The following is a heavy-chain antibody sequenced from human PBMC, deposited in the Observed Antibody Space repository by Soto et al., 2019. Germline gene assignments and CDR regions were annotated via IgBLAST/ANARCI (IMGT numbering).Heavy chain of an antibody. CDR2: VYNSGST. D-gene: IGHD6-13*01. V-gene: IGHV4-59*01. J-gene: IGHJ4*02. Sequence: SETLSLTCTVSGGSISSNYWTWIRQPPGKGLEWIGYVYNSGSTNYNPSLKSRVTISEDTSKSQFSLKVNSMTAADTAVYYCARYPREPVAGYTLHNWGQGILVTVSS. CDR3: ARYPREPVAGYTLHN. CDR1: GGSISSNY.